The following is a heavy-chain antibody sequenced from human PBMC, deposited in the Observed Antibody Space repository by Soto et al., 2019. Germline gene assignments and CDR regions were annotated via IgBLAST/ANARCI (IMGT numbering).Heavy chain of an antibody. V-gene: IGHV3-23*01. CDR2: ISGSGGGT. J-gene: IGHJ4*02. CDR3: AKDEAPIEVAGIPQLDY. CDR1: GFTFSSYA. D-gene: IGHD6-19*01. Sequence: PGESLRLSCAASGFTFSSYAMSWVRQAPGKGLEWVSSISGSGGGTRLADSVKGRFTISRDNSKNTLYLQMNSLRSEDTAVYYCAKDEAPIEVAGIPQLDYWGQGTLVTVSS.